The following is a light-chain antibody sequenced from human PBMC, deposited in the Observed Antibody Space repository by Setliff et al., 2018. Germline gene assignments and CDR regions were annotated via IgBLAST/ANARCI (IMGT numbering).Light chain of an antibody. CDR2: DAS. CDR3: QQFNRFPSLT. CDR1: QGISSA. Sequence: AIQLTQSPPSLSASVGDRVTITCRASQGISSAVAWYQQKPGKAPKLLIYDASSLVSGVPSRFSGSGSGTDFTLTISSLQPEDFATYYCQQFNRFPSLTFGGGTKAEI. J-gene: IGKJ4*01. V-gene: IGKV1-13*02.